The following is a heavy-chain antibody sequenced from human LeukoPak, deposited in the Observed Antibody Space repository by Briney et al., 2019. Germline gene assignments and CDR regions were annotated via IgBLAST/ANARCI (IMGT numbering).Heavy chain of an antibody. J-gene: IGHJ4*02. CDR3: ARDFLYDSSGYYYRDIDY. Sequence: PGGSLRLSCAASGFSVSSNYMSWVRQAPGKGLEWVSVIYSGGSTYYADSVKGRFTISRDNSKNTLYLQMNSLRAEDTAVYYCARDFLYDSSGYYYRDIDYWGQGTLVTVS. CDR2: IYSGGST. CDR1: GFSVSSNY. D-gene: IGHD3-22*01. V-gene: IGHV3-53*01.